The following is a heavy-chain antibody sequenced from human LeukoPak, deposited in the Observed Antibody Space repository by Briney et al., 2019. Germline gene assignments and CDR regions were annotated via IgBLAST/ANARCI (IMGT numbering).Heavy chain of an antibody. Sequence: GGSLRLSCPAPGFTVSINYMSSVPQAPGKGLEWVSVIYSGGGTYSADSVKGRFTISRDNSKNTLYLQMNSLKAEDTAVYYCAGGNRRGNPFDFWGQGTLVTVSS. CDR1: GFTVSINY. J-gene: IGHJ4*02. CDR2: IYSGGGT. V-gene: IGHV3-66*01. D-gene: IGHD1-14*01. CDR3: AGGNRRGNPFDF.